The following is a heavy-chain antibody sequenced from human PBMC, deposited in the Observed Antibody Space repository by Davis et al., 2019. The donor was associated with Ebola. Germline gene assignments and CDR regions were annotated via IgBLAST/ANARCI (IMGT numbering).Heavy chain of an antibody. J-gene: IGHJ6*02. CDR1: GGSLSGYY. CDR2: IYYSGIT. D-gene: IGHD4-11*01. Sequence: SETMSLTCAVYGGSLSGYYWSWIRQLPGKGLEWIGYIYYSGITNYNPSLKSRVTISVDTSKNQFSLKLSSVTAADTAVYYCARANYSPYYYYYYGMDVWGQGTTVTVSS. CDR3: ARANYSPYYYYYYGMDV. V-gene: IGHV4-59*12.